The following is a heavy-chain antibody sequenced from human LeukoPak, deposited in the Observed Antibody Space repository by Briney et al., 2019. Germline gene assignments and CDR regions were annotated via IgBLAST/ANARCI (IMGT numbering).Heavy chain of an antibody. D-gene: IGHD5-18*01. CDR3: ARGLGYSYGNFDY. CDR2: INPNSGGT. Sequence: GASVKVSCKASGYTFTGYYMHWVRQAPGQGLEWIGWINPNSGGTNYAQKFQGRVTMTRDTSISTAYMELSRLRSDDTAVFYCARGLGYSYGNFDYWGQGTLVTVSS. J-gene: IGHJ4*02. V-gene: IGHV1-2*02. CDR1: GYTFTGYY.